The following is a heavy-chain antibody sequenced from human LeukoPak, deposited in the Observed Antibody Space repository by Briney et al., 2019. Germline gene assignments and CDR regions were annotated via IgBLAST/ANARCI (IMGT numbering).Heavy chain of an antibody. D-gene: IGHD3-16*01. Sequence: SSETLSLTCAVYGGSFSGYYWNWIRQPAGKGLEWIGRIYSSGSTNYNPSLRSRVTISVDTSKNQFSLNLNSVTAADTAVYYCARGRLGDSFDYWGQGILVTVSS. CDR1: GGSFSGYY. J-gene: IGHJ4*02. CDR3: ARGRLGDSFDY. V-gene: IGHV4-59*10. CDR2: IYSSGST.